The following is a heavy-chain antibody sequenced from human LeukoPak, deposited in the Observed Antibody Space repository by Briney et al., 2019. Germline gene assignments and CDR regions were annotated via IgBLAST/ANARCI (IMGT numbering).Heavy chain of an antibody. J-gene: IGHJ4*02. V-gene: IGHV1-46*01. CDR1: GYTFTSYY. CDR2: INPSGGST. CDR3: ARDFRGSGSSTYYLDY. Sequence: ASVKVSCKASGYTFTSYYMHWVRQAPGQGLEWMGIINPSGGSTSYAQKFQGRVTMTRDTSTSTVYMELSSLRSEDTAVYYCARDFRGSGSSTYYLDYWGQGTLVTVSS. D-gene: IGHD3-10*01.